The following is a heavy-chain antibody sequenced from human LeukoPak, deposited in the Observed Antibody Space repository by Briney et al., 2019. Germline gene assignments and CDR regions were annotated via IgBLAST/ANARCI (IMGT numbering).Heavy chain of an antibody. J-gene: IGHJ4*02. CDR3: ARALDSSSGGVFGY. D-gene: IGHD6-6*01. CDR2: MYYSGST. V-gene: IGHV4-39*01. Sequence: PSETLSLTCTVSGVSISSSTYYWGWIRQPPGKGLEWIGSMYYSGSTYYNPSLKSRVTIYVDTSKNQFSLKLSSVTAADTAVYYCARALDSSSGGVFGYWGQGTLVTVSS. CDR1: GVSISSSTYY.